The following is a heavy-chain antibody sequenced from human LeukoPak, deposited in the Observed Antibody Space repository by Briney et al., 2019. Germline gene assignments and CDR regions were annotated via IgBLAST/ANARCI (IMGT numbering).Heavy chain of an antibody. Sequence: ASEKVSCKASGYTFTSYGISWVRQAPGQGLEWMGWISAYNGNTNYAQKLQDRVTMTTDTSTSTAYMELRSLRSDDTAVYYCARDNNCSGGSCYLYYYYYYGMDVWGQGTTVTVSS. CDR3: ARDNNCSGGSCYLYYYYYYGMDV. CDR1: GYTFTSYG. V-gene: IGHV1-18*01. J-gene: IGHJ6*02. CDR2: ISAYNGNT. D-gene: IGHD2-15*01.